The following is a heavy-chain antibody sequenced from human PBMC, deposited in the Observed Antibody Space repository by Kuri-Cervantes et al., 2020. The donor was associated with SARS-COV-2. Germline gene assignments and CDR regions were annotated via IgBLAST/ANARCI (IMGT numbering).Heavy chain of an antibody. V-gene: IGHV3-15*01. CDR2: IKSKTDGGAT. Sequence: GGSLRLSCAASGFTFSNARMSWVRQAPGKGLEWVGRIKSKTDGGATDYAAPVKGRFTISRDDSKNTLYLQMNSPKTEDTAVYYCTTDTTRYCSSTSCSRGGYYYYMDVWGKGTTVTVSS. CDR3: TTDTTRYCSSTSCSRGGYYYYMDV. CDR1: GFTFSNAR. D-gene: IGHD2-2*01. J-gene: IGHJ6*03.